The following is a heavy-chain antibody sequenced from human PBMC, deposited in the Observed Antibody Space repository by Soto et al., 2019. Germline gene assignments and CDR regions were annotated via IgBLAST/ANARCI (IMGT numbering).Heavy chain of an antibody. V-gene: IGHV4-31*03. CDR3: ARFPNLAYYYDSSGGRHAFDI. D-gene: IGHD3-22*01. J-gene: IGHJ3*02. Sequence: SETLSLTCTVSGGSISSGGYYWILIRQHPGKGLEWIGYIYYSGSTYYNPSLKSRVTISVDTSKNQFSLKLSSVTAADTAVYYCARFPNLAYYYDSSGGRHAFDIWGQGTMVTVSS. CDR2: IYYSGST. CDR1: GGSISSGGYY.